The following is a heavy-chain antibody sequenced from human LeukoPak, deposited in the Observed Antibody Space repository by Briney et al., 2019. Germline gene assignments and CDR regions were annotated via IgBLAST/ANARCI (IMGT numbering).Heavy chain of an antibody. Sequence: PGGSLRLSCAASGFTFSSYSMNWVRQAPGKGLEWVSSISSSSNYIYYADSVKGRFTISRDNAKNSLYLQMNSLRAEDTAVYYCARDHPPFAVFDFWGQGTLVTVSS. V-gene: IGHV3-21*01. CDR2: ISSSSNYI. CDR3: ARDHPPFAVFDF. J-gene: IGHJ4*02. D-gene: IGHD3-16*01. CDR1: GFTFSSYS.